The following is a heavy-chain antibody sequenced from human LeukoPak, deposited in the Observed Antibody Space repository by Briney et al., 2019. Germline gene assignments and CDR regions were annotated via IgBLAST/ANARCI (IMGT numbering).Heavy chain of an antibody. CDR1: GFTYRNYG. CDR2: ITYVGDT. Sequence: GGSLRLSCAASGFTYRNYGMIWVRQAPGKGLEWVSTITYVGDTFYADSVKGRFTISRDNSENTLYLQMNTLRPEDTATYYCAKDTVTTVGVVFDLWGRGTLVTVSS. D-gene: IGHD4-17*01. V-gene: IGHV3-23*01. J-gene: IGHJ2*01. CDR3: AKDTVTTVGVVFDL.